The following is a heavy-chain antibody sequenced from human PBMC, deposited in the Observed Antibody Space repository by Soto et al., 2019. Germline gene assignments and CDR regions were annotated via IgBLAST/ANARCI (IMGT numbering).Heavy chain of an antibody. CDR2: IYYSGST. CDR1: GGSISSGGYY. Sequence: SETLSLTCTVSGGSISSGGYYWSWVRQHPGKGLEWIGYIYYSGSTYYNPSLKSRVTISVDTSKNQFSLKLSSVTAADTAVYYCARSPPDGETAVNWFDPWGQGTLVTVSS. J-gene: IGHJ5*02. V-gene: IGHV4-31*03. CDR3: ARSPPDGETAVNWFDP. D-gene: IGHD5-18*01.